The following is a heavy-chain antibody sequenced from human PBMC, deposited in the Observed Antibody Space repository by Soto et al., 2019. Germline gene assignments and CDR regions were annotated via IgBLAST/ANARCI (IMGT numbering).Heavy chain of an antibody. CDR3: AKAGCSDANCHFWALES. CDR1: GFKFEDYA. V-gene: IGHV3-9*01. CDR2: INWNSGKV. J-gene: IGHJ4*02. D-gene: IGHD6-19*01. Sequence: EMQLVESGGGLVPPGRSLRLSCAGFGFKFEDYAMLWVRQVPGKGLEWVSYINWNSGKVKYADSVKGRFTISRDNAKNSLYLHMTSLKSEDTALYYCAKAGCSDANCHFWALESWGQGTLVSVSS.